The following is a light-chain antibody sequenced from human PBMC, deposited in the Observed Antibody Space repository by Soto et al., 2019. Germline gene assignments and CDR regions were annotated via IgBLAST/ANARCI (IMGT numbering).Light chain of an antibody. J-gene: IGKJ1*01. V-gene: IGKV3-15*01. CDR3: QQYNNWWT. Sequence: EIVMTQSPATLSVSPGERATLSCRASQSVSSSLAWYQQKPGQAPRLLIYGASTRATGIPARFSGSGSETEFTLTISSQQSEDSAVYYCQQYNNWWTFGQVTKVEIK. CDR1: QSVSSS. CDR2: GAS.